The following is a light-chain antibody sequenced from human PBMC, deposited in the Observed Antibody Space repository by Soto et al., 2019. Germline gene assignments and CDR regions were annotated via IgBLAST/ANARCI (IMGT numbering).Light chain of an antibody. CDR2: EVT. J-gene: IGLJ2*01. V-gene: IGLV2-8*01. CDR3: SSYAGREVV. CDR1: SSDVGAYNY. Sequence: QSALTQPPSASGSPGPSVTISCTGTSSDVGAYNYVSWYQQHPGKAPQVMLYEVTKRTAGVPDRFSGSKSGNTASLTVSGLQAEDEADYYCSSYAGREVVFGGGTKLTVL.